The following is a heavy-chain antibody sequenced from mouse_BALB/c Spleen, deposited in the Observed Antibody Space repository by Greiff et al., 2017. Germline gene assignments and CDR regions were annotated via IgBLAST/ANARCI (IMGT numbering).Heavy chain of an antibody. J-gene: IGHJ4*01. CDR2: INSNGGST. Sequence: EVKLMESGGGLVQPGGSLKLSCAASGFTFSSYGMSWVRQTPDKRLELVATINSNGGSTYYPDSVKGRFTISRDNAKNTLYLQMSSLKSEDTAMYYCARDRDYRYDEAMDYWGQGTSVTVSS. CDR1: GFTFSSYG. V-gene: IGHV5-6-3*01. CDR3: ARDRDYRYDEAMDY. D-gene: IGHD2-14*01.